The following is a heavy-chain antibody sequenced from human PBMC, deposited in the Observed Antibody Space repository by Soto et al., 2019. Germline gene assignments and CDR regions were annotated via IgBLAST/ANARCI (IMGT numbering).Heavy chain of an antibody. J-gene: IGHJ4*02. D-gene: IGHD3-10*01. Sequence: GGSLRLSCAASGFSFSAYSINWVRQAPGKGLEWISYTSTSSTTKYYADSVRGRFSISRDNANDLLYLDMDKLRDEDTGIYYCAGSYSSGNWYFDYWGLGTPVTVSS. CDR3: AGSYSSGNWYFDY. CDR1: GFSFSAYS. V-gene: IGHV3-48*02. CDR2: TSTSSTTK.